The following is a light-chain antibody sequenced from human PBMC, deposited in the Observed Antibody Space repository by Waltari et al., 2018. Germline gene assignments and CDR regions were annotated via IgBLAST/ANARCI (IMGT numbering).Light chain of an antibody. Sequence: SYVLTQPPSVSVAPGKTASITCGGNNIGSKSVHWYQQKPGQAPEVVISHDTDRPSGIPERFSGSKSGITATLTISGVEAGDEADYYCQVWESTTDHVVFGGGTKLTVL. CDR1: NIGSKS. J-gene: IGLJ2*01. CDR3: QVWESTTDHVV. V-gene: IGLV3-21*01. CDR2: HDT.